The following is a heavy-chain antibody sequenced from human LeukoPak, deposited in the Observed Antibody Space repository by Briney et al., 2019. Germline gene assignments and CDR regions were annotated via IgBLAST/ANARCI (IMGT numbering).Heavy chain of an antibody. CDR3: AREELAAAFN. CDR1: VFTFSSYS. CDR2: ISSSSSYI. J-gene: IGHJ4*02. Sequence: GGSLRLSCAASVFTFSSYSMNWVRQAPGKGLEWVSSISSSSSYIYYADSVKGRFTISRDNAKNSLYLQMNSLRAEDTAVYYCAREELAAAFNWGQGTLVTVSS. V-gene: IGHV3-21*01. D-gene: IGHD6-13*01.